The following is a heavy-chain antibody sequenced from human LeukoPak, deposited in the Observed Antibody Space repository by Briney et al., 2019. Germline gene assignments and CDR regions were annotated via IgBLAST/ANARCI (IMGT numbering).Heavy chain of an antibody. Sequence: SETLSLTCTVSGGSISSSDYHWGCIRQPPGKGLEWIGTIYYSGSTYYNPSLKGRVTMSVDTSKNQFSLKLSSVTAADTAVYYCARYSTTGDAFDIWGQGTMVTVSS. D-gene: IGHD4-11*01. V-gene: IGHV4-39*01. J-gene: IGHJ3*02. CDR2: IYYSGST. CDR1: GGSISSSDYH. CDR3: ARYSTTGDAFDI.